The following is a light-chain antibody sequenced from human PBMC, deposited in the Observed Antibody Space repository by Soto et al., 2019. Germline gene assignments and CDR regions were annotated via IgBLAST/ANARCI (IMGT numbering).Light chain of an antibody. J-gene: IGLJ1*01. CDR2: EVS. V-gene: IGLV2-14*01. Sequence: QSALTQPASVSGSPGQTITISCTGTSSDVGAYNYVSWYQQHPGKAPKLMIYEVSNRPSGVSDRFSGSKSGNTASLTISGLPAADEADYYCSSKRTTASLVFGTGNKVTVL. CDR3: SSKRTTASLV. CDR1: SSDVGAYNY.